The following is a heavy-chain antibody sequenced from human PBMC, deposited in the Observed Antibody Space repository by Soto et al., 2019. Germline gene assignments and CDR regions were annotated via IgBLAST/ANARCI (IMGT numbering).Heavy chain of an antibody. V-gene: IGHV4-30-4*01. CDR3: ARDLRWGRFDY. J-gene: IGHJ4*02. D-gene: IGHD3-16*01. CDR2: IYYSGST. Sequence: QVQLQKSGPGLVKPSQTLSLTCTVSGGSISSGDYCWSWIRQPPGKAREWIGYIYYSGSTDYNPSLKGRVTAAEDTTKDQFSLRLSSVTAADTDVYACARDLRWGRFDYWGQGTLVTVSS. CDR1: GGSISSGDYC.